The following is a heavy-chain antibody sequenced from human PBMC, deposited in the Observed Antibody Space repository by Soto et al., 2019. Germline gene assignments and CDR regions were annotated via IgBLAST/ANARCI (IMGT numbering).Heavy chain of an antibody. CDR2: TYYRSKWYN. J-gene: IGHJ6*02. D-gene: IGHD3-10*01. CDR1: GGSVSSNRAA. Sequence: SPTLSRTCAISGGSVSSNRAAWNWIRQSPSGGLEWLGRTYYRSKWYNDYAVSVKSRITINPDTSKNQFSLQLSSVTPEDTAVYYCARVRTSGPRNYYYYGMDVWGQGTTVTVSS. CDR3: ARVRTSGPRNYYYYGMDV. V-gene: IGHV6-1*01.